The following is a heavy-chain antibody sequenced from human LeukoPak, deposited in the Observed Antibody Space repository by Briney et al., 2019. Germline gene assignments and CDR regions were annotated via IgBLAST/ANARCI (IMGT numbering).Heavy chain of an antibody. Sequence: SGRPLRLSCAASGFTFSSYGMHWVRQAPGKGLEWVAVIWYDGSNKYYADSVKGRFTISRDNSKNTLYLQMNSLRAEDTAVYYCARDQSDIAAAGTFDYWGQGTLVTVSS. J-gene: IGHJ4*02. D-gene: IGHD6-13*01. CDR3: ARDQSDIAAAGTFDY. V-gene: IGHV3-33*01. CDR1: GFTFSSYG. CDR2: IWYDGSNK.